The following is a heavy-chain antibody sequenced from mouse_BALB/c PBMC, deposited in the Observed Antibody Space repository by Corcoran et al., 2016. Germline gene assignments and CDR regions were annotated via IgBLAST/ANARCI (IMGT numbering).Heavy chain of an antibody. Sequence: EVQLQQSGPELVKPGGSMKISCKTSGYSFTGYTMNWVKQSHGKNLEWFGLINPYNGGTSYNQKFKGKATLTVDKSSSTAYMELLSLTSEDSAVYYCARGSYFDVWGAGTTVTVSS. CDR1: GYSFTGYT. CDR3: ARGSYFDV. J-gene: IGHJ1*01. V-gene: IGHV1-18*01. CDR2: INPYNGGT.